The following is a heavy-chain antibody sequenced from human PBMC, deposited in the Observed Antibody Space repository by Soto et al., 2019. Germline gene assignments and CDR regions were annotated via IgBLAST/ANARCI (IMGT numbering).Heavy chain of an antibody. D-gene: IGHD1-7*01. CDR1: GAALNSGNYY. CDR3: ARDRGTGTTYYFDY. CDR2: IYVTGAV. V-gene: IGHV4-31*03. J-gene: IGHJ4*02. Sequence: TSETLSLTCIVSGAALNSGNYYWSWIRQVPGKGLEWIGHIYVTGAVDYNPSLKSRLTISADTSKNQFSLKLNSVTAADTAVYYCARDRGTGTTYYFDYWGQGALVTVSS.